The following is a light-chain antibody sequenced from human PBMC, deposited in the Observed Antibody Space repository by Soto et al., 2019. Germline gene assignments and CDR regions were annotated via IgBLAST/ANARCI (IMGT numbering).Light chain of an antibody. CDR2: GAS. CDR1: ESVSGTY. Sequence: EILLTQSPGTLSLSPGQRVTLSCRASESVSGTYLTWYQQKPGQPPRLLVFGASSRATGVPDRFSGSGSGTDFTLTISSLEPEDFAVYYCQQRSSWPITFGQGTRLEIK. V-gene: IGKV3D-20*02. CDR3: QQRSSWPIT. J-gene: IGKJ5*01.